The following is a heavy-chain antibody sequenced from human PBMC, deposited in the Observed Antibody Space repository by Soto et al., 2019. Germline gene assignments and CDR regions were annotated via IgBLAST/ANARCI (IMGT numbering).Heavy chain of an antibody. CDR2: IHYSGST. V-gene: IGHV4-59*08. Sequence: QVQLQESGPGLVKPSETLSLTCTVSGGSISSYYWSWIRQPPWTVMEWIGYIHYSGSTNNNPSLMSRVNISVDTSQNPFSLMLSSVYSADTAVYYCARRYGSCFDIGGQWTMATVSS. D-gene: IGHD3-10*01. CDR1: GGSISSYY. J-gene: IGHJ3*02. CDR3: ARRYGSCFDI.